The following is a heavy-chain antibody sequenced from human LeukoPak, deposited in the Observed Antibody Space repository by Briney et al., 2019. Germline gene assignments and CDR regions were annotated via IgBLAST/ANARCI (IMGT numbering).Heavy chain of an antibody. D-gene: IGHD3-16*02. Sequence: PSETLSLTCTVPGGSISSYYWSWIRQPPGKGLEWIGYIYYSGSTNYNPSLKSRVTISVDTSKNQFSLKLSSVTAADTAVYYCARHVNDYVWGSYRYLFDYWGQGTLVTVSS. CDR2: IYYSGST. J-gene: IGHJ4*02. V-gene: IGHV4-59*08. CDR1: GGSISSYY. CDR3: ARHVNDYVWGSYRYLFDY.